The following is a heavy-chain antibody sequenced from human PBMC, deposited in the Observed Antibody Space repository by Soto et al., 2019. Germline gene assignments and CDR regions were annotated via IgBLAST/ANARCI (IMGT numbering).Heavy chain of an antibody. CDR3: ARVLGYYDFWSGYSYYYGMDV. Sequence: SQPLSLTCAISGDSVSSNSAAWNWIRQSPSRGLEWLGRTYYRSKWYNDYAVSVKSRITINPDTSKNQFSLQLNSVTPEDTAVYYCARVLGYYDFWSGYSYYYGMDVWGQGTTVTVSS. D-gene: IGHD3-3*01. CDR1: GDSVSSNSAA. V-gene: IGHV6-1*01. J-gene: IGHJ6*02. CDR2: TYYRSKWYN.